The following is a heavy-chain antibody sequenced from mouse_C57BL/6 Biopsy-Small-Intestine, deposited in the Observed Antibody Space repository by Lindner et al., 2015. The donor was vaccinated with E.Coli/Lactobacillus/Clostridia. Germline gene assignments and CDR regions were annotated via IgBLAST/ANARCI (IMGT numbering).Heavy chain of an antibody. V-gene: IGHV5-17*01. J-gene: IGHJ2*01. D-gene: IGHD2-10*01. CDR3: AKTYYGNLYYFGY. CDR1: GFTFSDYG. CDR2: ISSGSSTI. Sequence: VQLQESGGGLVKPGGSLKLSCAASGFTFSDYGMHWVRQAPEKGLEWVAYISSGSSTIYYADTVKGRFTISRDNAKNTLFLQMTSLRSEDTAMYYCAKTYYGNLYYFGYWGQGTTLTVSS.